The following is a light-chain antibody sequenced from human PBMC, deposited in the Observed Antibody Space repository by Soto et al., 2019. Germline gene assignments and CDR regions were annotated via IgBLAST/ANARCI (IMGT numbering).Light chain of an antibody. J-gene: IGKJ1*01. V-gene: IGKV1-5*03. CDR3: QQYNSYSHT. Sequence: IQMTQSPSTLSASVGDRVPITCQASQTISNWLAWYQQKQGKAPKLLIYKASTLESGVPSRFSGSGSGTEFTLTISSLQPEDFATYYCQQYNSYSHTFGQGTTVEIK. CDR2: KAS. CDR1: QTISNW.